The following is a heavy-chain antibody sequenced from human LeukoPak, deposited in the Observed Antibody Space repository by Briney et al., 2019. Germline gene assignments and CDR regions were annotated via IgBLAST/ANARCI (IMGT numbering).Heavy chain of an antibody. J-gene: IGHJ5*02. V-gene: IGHV4-39*01. Sequence: SETLSLTCTVSGGSISSSSYYWGWIRQPPGKGLEWIGSIYYSGSTYYNPFLKSRVTISVDTSKNQFSLKLSSVTAADTAVYYCARRIAARHNWFDPWGQGTLVTVSS. CDR3: ARRIAARHNWFDP. CDR2: IYYSGST. CDR1: GGSISSSSYY. D-gene: IGHD6-6*01.